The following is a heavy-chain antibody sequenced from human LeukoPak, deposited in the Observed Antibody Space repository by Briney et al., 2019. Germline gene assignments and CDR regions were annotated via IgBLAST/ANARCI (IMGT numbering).Heavy chain of an antibody. V-gene: IGHV1-18*04. CDR1: GYTFSSNG. CDR2: ISPYNGDT. Sequence: ASVKVSCKASGYTFSSNGISWVRQGPGQGLEWMAWISPYNGDTKYAPEFQGRVTVTTDTSTSTAYMELRSQRSDDRALYYCAKLSGWLYRRRDAFDICRRGTMASVCS. CDR3: AKLSGWLYRRRDAFDI. J-gene: IGHJ3*02. D-gene: IGHD5-12*01.